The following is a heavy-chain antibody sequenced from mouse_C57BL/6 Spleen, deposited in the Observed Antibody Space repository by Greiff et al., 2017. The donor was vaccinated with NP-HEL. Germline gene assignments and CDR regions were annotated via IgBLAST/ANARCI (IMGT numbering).Heavy chain of an antibody. CDR3: AGGSSFYYAMDY. CDR2: IDPSDSYT. J-gene: IGHJ4*01. Sequence: VQLQQSGAELVKPGASVKLSCKASGYTFTSYWMQWVKQRPGQGLEWIGEIDPSDSYTNYKQKFKGKATLTVDTSSSTAYMQLSSLTSEDSAVYYCAGGSSFYYAMDYWGQGTSVTVSS. D-gene: IGHD1-1*01. V-gene: IGHV1-50*01. CDR1: GYTFTSYW.